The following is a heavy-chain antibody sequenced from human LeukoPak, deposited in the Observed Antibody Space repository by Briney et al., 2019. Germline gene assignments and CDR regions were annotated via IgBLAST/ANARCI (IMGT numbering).Heavy chain of an antibody. D-gene: IGHD6-13*01. CDR3: ASTGDSSSSNWFAP. V-gene: IGHV4-34*01. CDR2: INHSGST. CDR1: GGSFSTYY. J-gene: IGHJ5*02. Sequence: SETLSLTCAVYGGSFSTYYWSWFRQPPGKGLEWIGEINHSGSTNYNPSLKSQVTISVDTSKNQFSLKLSSVTAADTAVYYCASTGDSSSSNWFAPWGQGTLVTVSS.